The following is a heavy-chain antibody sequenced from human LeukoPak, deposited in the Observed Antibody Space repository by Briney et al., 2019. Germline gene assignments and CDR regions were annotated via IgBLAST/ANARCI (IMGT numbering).Heavy chain of an antibody. D-gene: IGHD5-24*01. J-gene: IGHJ3*01. CDR1: GYTFITYY. Sequence: ASVKVSCKTSGYTFITYYMHWVRQAPGQGLEWMGIINPSGGSTTYAPKFQGRVTMTMDTSTSTLYMELNSLTSEDTAVYYCARSTRSLQDAFDVWGPGTMVTVSS. CDR2: INPSGGST. CDR3: ARSTRSLQDAFDV. V-gene: IGHV1-46*01.